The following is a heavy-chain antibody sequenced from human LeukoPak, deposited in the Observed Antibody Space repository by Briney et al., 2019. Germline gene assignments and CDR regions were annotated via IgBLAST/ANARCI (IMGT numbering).Heavy chain of an antibody. D-gene: IGHD6-19*01. J-gene: IGHJ4*02. Sequence: ASVKVSCKASGYTFTTYTMNWVRQAPGQGLEWMGWINTNTGNPMYAQGFTGRFVFSLDTFVSTAYLQINSLKAEDTAVYYCVRETLSSGWYYGYWGQGTLVTVSS. CDR1: GYTFTTYT. CDR2: INTNTGNP. CDR3: VRETLSSGWYYGY. V-gene: IGHV7-4-1*02.